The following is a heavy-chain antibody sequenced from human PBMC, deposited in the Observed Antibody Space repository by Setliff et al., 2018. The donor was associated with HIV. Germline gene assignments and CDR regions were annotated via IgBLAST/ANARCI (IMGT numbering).Heavy chain of an antibody. V-gene: IGHV3-23*01. CDR3: AKHFLLWSNAFHI. Sequence: GGSLRLSCAASGFTFSSYAMCWVRQAPGKGLEWVSVISGSGGSTDYADSVKGRFTISRDNSKKTLYLQMNSLRAEDTAVYYCAKHFLLWSNAFHIWGQGTMVTVSS. CDR1: GFTFSSYA. J-gene: IGHJ3*02. CDR2: ISGSGGST. D-gene: IGHD2-21*01.